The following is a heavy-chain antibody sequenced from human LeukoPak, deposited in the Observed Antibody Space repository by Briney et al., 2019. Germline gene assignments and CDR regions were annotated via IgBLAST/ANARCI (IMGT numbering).Heavy chain of an antibody. J-gene: IGHJ4*02. D-gene: IGHD3-3*01. Sequence: GGSLRLSCAASGFTFSSYGMPWVRQAPGKGLEWVAFIRYDGSNKYYADSVKGRFTISRDNSKNTLYLQMNSLRAEDTAVYYCAKDRDYDFWSGYTYYFDYWGQGTLVTVSS. V-gene: IGHV3-30*02. CDR3: AKDRDYDFWSGYTYYFDY. CDR1: GFTFSSYG. CDR2: IRYDGSNK.